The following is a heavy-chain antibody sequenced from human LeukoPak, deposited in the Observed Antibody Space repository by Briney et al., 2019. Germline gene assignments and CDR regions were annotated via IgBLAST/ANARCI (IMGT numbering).Heavy chain of an antibody. CDR1: EFSVGSNY. CDR2: ISGSGGST. Sequence: GGSLRLSCAASEFSVGSNYMTWVRQAPGKGLEWVSAISGSGGSTYYADSVKGRFTISRDNSKNTLYLQMNSLRAEDTAVYYCAKVPLIAAPKYFDYWGQGTLVTVSS. D-gene: IGHD6-13*01. V-gene: IGHV3-23*01. J-gene: IGHJ4*02. CDR3: AKVPLIAAPKYFDY.